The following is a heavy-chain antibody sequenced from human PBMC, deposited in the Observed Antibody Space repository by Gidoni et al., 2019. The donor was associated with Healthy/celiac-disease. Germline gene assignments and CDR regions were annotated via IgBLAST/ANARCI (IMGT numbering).Heavy chain of an antibody. J-gene: IGHJ6*03. CDR2: INWNGGST. CDR3: ARAGAIDYGGNDYYYYYMDV. CDR1: GFTFDDYA. D-gene: IGHD4-17*01. Sequence: EVQLVESGGGVVRPGGSLRLSCAASGFTFDDYAMSWVRQAPGKGLVWVSGINWNGGSTGYADSVKGRFTISRDNAKNSLYLQMNSLRAEDTALYYCARAGAIDYGGNDYYYYYMDVWGKGTTVTVSS. V-gene: IGHV3-20*04.